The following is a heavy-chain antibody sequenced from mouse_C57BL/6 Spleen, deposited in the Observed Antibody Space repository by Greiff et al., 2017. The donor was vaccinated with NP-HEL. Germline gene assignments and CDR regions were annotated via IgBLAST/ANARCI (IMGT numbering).Heavy chain of an antibody. CDR3: ARVVLGYYSKGYAMDY. J-gene: IGHJ4*01. D-gene: IGHD2-5*01. Sequence: QVQLKQPGAELVKPGASVKLSCKASGYTFTSYWMHWVKQRPGQGLEWIGMIHPNSGSTNYNEKFKSKATLTVDKSSSTAYMQLSSLTSEDSAVYYCARVVLGYYSKGYAMDYWGQGTSVTVSS. CDR2: IHPNSGST. V-gene: IGHV1-64*01. CDR1: GYTFTSYW.